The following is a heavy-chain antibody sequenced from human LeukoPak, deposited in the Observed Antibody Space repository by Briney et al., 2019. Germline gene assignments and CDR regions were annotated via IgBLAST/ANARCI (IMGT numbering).Heavy chain of an antibody. CDR1: GYTFTGYY. J-gene: IGHJ5*02. D-gene: IGHD6-19*01. V-gene: IGHV1-2*02. CDR2: INPNSGGT. Sequence: ASVKVSCKASGYTFTGYYMHWVRQAPGQGREWMGWINPNSGGTNYEQKFQGRVTMTRDTSISTAFMELSRLRSDDAAVYYCAREWIAVAGTVSPWGQGTLVTVSS. CDR3: AREWIAVAGTVSP.